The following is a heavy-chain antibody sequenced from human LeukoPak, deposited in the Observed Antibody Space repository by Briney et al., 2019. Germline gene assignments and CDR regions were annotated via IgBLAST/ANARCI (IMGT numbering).Heavy chain of an antibody. D-gene: IGHD6-13*01. CDR3: AKDKAYSCSWYYFDY. Sequence: PGRSLRLSCAASGFTFDDYAMHWVRQAPGKGLEWVSGISWNSGSIGYADSVKGRFTISRDNAKNSLYLQMNSLRAEDTAFYYCAKDKAYSCSWYYFDYWGQGTLVTVSS. CDR1: GFTFDDYA. V-gene: IGHV3-9*01. CDR2: ISWNSGSI. J-gene: IGHJ4*02.